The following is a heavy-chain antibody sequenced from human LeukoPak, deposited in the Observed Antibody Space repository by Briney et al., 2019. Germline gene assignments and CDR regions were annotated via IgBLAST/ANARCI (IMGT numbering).Heavy chain of an antibody. CDR3: ARDRTGDPCHFDY. Sequence: SETLSLTCTVAGGSIGSYYWSWIRQPPGKGLEWIGYIYYSGSTNYNPSLKSRVTISVDTSKSQFSLKLSSVTAADTAVYYCARDRTGDPCHFDYWGQGTLVTVSS. CDR2: IYYSGST. CDR1: GGSIGSYY. D-gene: IGHD7-27*01. V-gene: IGHV4-59*12. J-gene: IGHJ4*02.